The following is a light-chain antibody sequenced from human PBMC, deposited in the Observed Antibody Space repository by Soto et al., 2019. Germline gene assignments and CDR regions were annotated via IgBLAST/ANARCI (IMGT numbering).Light chain of an antibody. V-gene: IGLV4-69*01. CDR3: QTWGTAIQGV. CDR1: RGHSGYA. CDR2: VNSDGSH. J-gene: IGLJ2*01. Sequence: QLVLTQSPSASASLGASVKLTCTLSRGHSGYAIAWHQQQPEKGPRYLMKVNSDGSHTRGDGTPDRFSGSSSGAEHYLTISSLQSEDEADYYCQTWGTAIQGVFGGGTKLTVL.